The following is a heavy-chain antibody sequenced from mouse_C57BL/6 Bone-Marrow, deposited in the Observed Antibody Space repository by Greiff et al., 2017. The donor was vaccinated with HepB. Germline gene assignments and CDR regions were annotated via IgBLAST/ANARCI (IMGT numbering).Heavy chain of an antibody. CDR3: ARGRSTVGYFDV. Sequence: ESGPGLVKPSQSLSLTCSVTGYSITSGYYWNWIRQFPGNKLEWMGYISYDGSNNYNPSLKNRISITRDTSKNQFFLKLNSVTTEDTATYYCARGRSTVGYFDVWGTGTTVTVSS. D-gene: IGHD1-1*01. V-gene: IGHV3-6*01. CDR1: GYSITSGYY. CDR2: ISYDGSN. J-gene: IGHJ1*03.